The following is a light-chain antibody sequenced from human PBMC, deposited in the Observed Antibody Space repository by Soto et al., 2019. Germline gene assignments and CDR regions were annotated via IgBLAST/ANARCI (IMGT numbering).Light chain of an antibody. J-gene: IGLJ2*01. CDR1: SGSIAGDY. CDR3: QSYDSSRLVV. CDR2: EQN. V-gene: IGLV6-57*04. Sequence: NFMLTQPHSVSESPGKTVALSCTRSSGSIAGDYVQWYQQRPGSAPTTVIYEQNQRPSGVPDRFSGSIDSSSNSASLTISRLKAEDEADYYCQSYDSSRLVVFGGGTKLTVL.